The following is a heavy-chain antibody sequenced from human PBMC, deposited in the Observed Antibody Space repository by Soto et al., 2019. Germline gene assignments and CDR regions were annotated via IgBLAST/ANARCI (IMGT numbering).Heavy chain of an antibody. D-gene: IGHD3-3*01. CDR2: ISYDGSTE. V-gene: IGHV3-30*18. Sequence: SRSLSCASSGFPCSSYGMNLIRPPPGKGLEWLALISYDGSTEYYADSVKGRFTISRDNARNLLFLEMNSLGADDTAVYYGGKRRARNLDFPACVDDWGQGTVVTLSS. CDR1: GFPCSSYG. CDR3: GKRRARNLDFPACVDD. J-gene: IGHJ4*02.